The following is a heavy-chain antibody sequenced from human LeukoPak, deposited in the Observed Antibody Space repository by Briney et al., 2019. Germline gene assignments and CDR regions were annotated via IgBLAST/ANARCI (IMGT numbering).Heavy chain of an antibody. J-gene: IGHJ3*02. CDR1: GGSISSYY. CDR2: IYYSGST. V-gene: IGHV4-59*01. Sequence: SETLSLTCTVSGGSISSYYWSWIRQPPGKGLEWIGYIYYSGSTNYNPSLKSRVTISVDTSKNQFSLKLSSVTAADTAVYYCASSGTKVLGAFDIWGQGTMVTVSS. D-gene: IGHD1-1*01. CDR3: ASSGTKVLGAFDI.